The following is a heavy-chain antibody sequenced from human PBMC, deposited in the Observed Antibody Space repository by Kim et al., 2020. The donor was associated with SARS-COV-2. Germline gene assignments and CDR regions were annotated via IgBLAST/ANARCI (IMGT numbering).Heavy chain of an antibody. CDR2: IDPSDSYP. CDR1: GYSFTSYW. CDR3: ARRVVDDAQPLGPYDSSGYYSGALGY. D-gene: IGHD3-22*01. Sequence: GESLKISCKGSGYSFTSYWISWVRQMPGKGLEWMGRIDPSDSYPNYSRSFQGHVPFPADKSISTAYLQWSSLKASDTAMYYCARRVVDDAQPLGPYDSSGYYSGALGYWGQGTLVTVSS. V-gene: IGHV5-10-1*01. J-gene: IGHJ4*02.